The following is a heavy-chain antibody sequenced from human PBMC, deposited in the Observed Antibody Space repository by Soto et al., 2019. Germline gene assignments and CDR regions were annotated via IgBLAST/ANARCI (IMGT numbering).Heavy chain of an antibody. V-gene: IGHV3-30*18. D-gene: IGHD5-18*01. CDR2: ISYDGSNK. CDR3: AKGLSVSSSDY. J-gene: IGHJ4*02. CDR1: GFTFSSYG. Sequence: QVQLVESGGGVVQPGRSLRLSCAASGFTFSSYGMHWVRQAPGKGLEWVAVISYDGSNKYYADSVKGRFTISRDNSKKTLYLQMNSLRAEDTAVYYWAKGLSVSSSDYWGQGTLVTVSS.